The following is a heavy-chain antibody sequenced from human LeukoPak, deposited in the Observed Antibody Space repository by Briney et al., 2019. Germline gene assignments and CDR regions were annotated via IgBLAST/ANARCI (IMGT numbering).Heavy chain of an antibody. Sequence: ASVKVSCKASGYTFTSFYMHWVRQAPGQGLEWMGIINPSGGSTSYAQKFQGRVTMTRDTSTSTVYMELSSLRSEDTAVYYCARDERYFDWFRNTYYYYGMDVWGQGTTVTVSS. CDR1: GYTFTSFY. D-gene: IGHD3-9*01. V-gene: IGHV1-46*01. CDR3: ARDERYFDWFRNTYYYYGMDV. J-gene: IGHJ6*02. CDR2: INPSGGST.